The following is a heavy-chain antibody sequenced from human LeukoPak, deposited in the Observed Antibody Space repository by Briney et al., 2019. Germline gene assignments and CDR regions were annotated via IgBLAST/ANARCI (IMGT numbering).Heavy chain of an antibody. J-gene: IGHJ4*02. V-gene: IGHV3-21*01. Sequence: GGSLRLSCAASGFTFSSYSMNWVRQAPGKGLEWVSSISSSSSYIYYADSVKGRFTISRDNAKNSLYLQMNSLRAEDTAVYHCARGGAAAGFDYWGQGTLVTVSS. CDR2: ISSSSSYI. CDR3: ARGGAAAGFDY. D-gene: IGHD6-13*01. CDR1: GFTFSSYS.